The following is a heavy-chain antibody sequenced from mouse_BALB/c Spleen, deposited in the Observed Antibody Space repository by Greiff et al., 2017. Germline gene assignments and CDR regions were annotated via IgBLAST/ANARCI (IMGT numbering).Heavy chain of an antibody. CDR1: SYTFTDYA. CDR2: ISTYYGNT. V-gene: IGHV1-67*01. D-gene: IGHD2-4*01. CDR3: ARSGDDYDLYYYAMDY. Sequence: QVQLKQSGPELVRPGVSVKISCKGSSYTFTDYAMHWVKQSHAKSLEWIGVISTYYGNTNYNQKFKGKATMTVDKSSSTAYMELARLTSEDSAVYYCARSGDDYDLYYYAMDYWGQGTSVTVSS. J-gene: IGHJ4*01.